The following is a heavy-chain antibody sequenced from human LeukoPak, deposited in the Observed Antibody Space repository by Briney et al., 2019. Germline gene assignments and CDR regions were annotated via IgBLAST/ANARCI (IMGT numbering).Heavy chain of an antibody. Sequence: SQTLSLTCAISGDSVSTNRAAWSWVRQSPSRGLEWLGRTYYRSKWYYDYAVSVKSRIAINPDTSKNQFSLQLNSVTPEDTAVYYCARDKGGSGYDHLDSWGQGTLVTVSS. V-gene: IGHV6-1*01. CDR3: ARDKGGSGYDHLDS. D-gene: IGHD5-12*01. CDR1: GDSVSTNRAA. CDR2: TYYRSKWYY. J-gene: IGHJ4*02.